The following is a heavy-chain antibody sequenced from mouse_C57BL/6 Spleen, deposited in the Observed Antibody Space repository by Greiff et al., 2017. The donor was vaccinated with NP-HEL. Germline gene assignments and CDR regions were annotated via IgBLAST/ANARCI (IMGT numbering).Heavy chain of an antibody. CDR1: GYTFTSYW. CDR2: IYPSDSET. V-gene: IGHV1-61*01. J-gene: IGHJ2*01. CDR3: ARPPPGTGYCFDY. Sequence: QVQLQQPGAELVRPGSSVKLSCKASGYTFTSYWMDWVKQRPGQGLEWIGNIYPSDSETHYNQKFKDKATLTVDKSSSTAYMQLSSLTSEDSAVDYCARPPPGTGYCFDYWGQGTTLTVSS. D-gene: IGHD3-3*01.